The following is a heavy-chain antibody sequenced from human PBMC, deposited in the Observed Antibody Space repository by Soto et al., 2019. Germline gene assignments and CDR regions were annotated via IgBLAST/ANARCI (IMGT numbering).Heavy chain of an antibody. J-gene: IGHJ6*02. CDR3: TLSKRSGYSYGMAF. CDR2: IKSKTDGGTT. Sequence: GGSLRLSCAASGFTFSNAWMNWVRQAPGKGLEWVGRIKSKTDGGTTDYAAPVKGRFTISRDDSKNTLYLQMNSLKTEDTAVYYCTLSKRSGYSYGMAFWGQGPTVTVSS. V-gene: IGHV3-15*07. D-gene: IGHD3-22*01. CDR1: GFTFSNAW.